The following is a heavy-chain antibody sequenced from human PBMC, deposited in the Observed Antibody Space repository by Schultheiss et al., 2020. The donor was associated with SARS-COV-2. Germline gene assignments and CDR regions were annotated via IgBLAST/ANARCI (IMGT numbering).Heavy chain of an antibody. V-gene: IGHV4-59*01. D-gene: IGHD6-19*01. CDR3: ARGGYSSGWRTGWFNP. CDR1: GGSISSYY. J-gene: IGHJ5*02. CDR2: INHSGST. Sequence: SQTLSLTCTVSGGSISSYYWSWIRQPPGKGLEWIGEINHSGSTNYNPSLKSRVTISVDTSKNQFSLKLSSVTAADTAVYYCARGGYSSGWRTGWFNPWGQGTLVTVSS.